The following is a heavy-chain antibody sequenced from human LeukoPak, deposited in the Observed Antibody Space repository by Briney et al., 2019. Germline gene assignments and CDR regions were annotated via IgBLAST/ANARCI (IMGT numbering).Heavy chain of an antibody. D-gene: IGHD3-22*01. V-gene: IGHV3-33*08. J-gene: IGHJ4*02. CDR1: GFTFSSYG. CDR3: ARGYYYDSSYPDDY. Sequence: GRSLRLSCAASGFTFSSYGMHWVRQAPGKGLEWVAVIWYDGSNKYYADSVKGRFTISRDNSKNTLYLQMNSLRAEDTAVYYCARGYYYDSSYPDDYWGQGTLVTVSS. CDR2: IWYDGSNK.